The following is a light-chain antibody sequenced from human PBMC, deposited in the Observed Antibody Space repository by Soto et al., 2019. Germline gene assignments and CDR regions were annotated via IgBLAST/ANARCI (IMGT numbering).Light chain of an antibody. CDR2: GTS. V-gene: IGKV3-20*01. J-gene: IGKJ1*01. CDR1: QSVSSSN. Sequence: IVLTQSPGTLSLSPGERAPPASRASQSVSSSNSNGYQQKRGQAPRLLSYGTSTRTTGIPDRFSGRGSGTDFTLTISRLEPEDFALYYCHQYASSPWTFGQGTKVEIK. CDR3: HQYASSPWT.